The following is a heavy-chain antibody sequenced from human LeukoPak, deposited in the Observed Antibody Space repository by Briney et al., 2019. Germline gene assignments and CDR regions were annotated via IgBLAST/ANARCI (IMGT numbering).Heavy chain of an antibody. D-gene: IGHD3-22*01. V-gene: IGHV3-30*02. CDR2: IRYDGSNK. CDR3: ARKTDSGGQGDY. Sequence: AGGSLRLSCAASGFTFSSYGMHWVRQAPGKGLEWVAFIRYDGSNKYYADSVKGRFTISRDNSKNTLYLQMNSLRAEDTAVYYCARKTDSGGQGDYWGPGTLVTVSS. J-gene: IGHJ4*02. CDR1: GFTFSSYG.